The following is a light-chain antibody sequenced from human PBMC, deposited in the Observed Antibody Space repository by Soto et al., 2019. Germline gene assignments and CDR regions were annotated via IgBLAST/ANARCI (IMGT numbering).Light chain of an antibody. CDR3: QQRSNWPAIT. CDR2: DAS. J-gene: IGKJ5*01. V-gene: IGKV3-11*01. CDR1: QSVSSY. Sequence: PGARATLSCRASQSVSSYLAWYQQKPGQAPRLLIYDASNRATGIPARFSGSGSGTDFTLTISSLEPEDFAVYYCQQRSNWPAITFGQGTRLEIK.